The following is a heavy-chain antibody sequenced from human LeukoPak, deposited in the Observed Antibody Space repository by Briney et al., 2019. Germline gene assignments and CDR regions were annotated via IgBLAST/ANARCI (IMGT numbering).Heavy chain of an antibody. CDR2: INPNSGGT. V-gene: IGHV1-2*06. J-gene: IGHJ6*03. Sequence: GASVKVSCKASGYTFTGYYMHWVRQAPGQGLEWMGRINPNSGGTNYAQKLQGRVTMTRDTSISTAYMELSRLRSDDTAVYYCARDREITFGGVIAYYYYYMDVWGKGTTVTVSS. D-gene: IGHD3-16*02. CDR1: GYTFTGYY. CDR3: ARDREITFGGVIAYYYYYMDV.